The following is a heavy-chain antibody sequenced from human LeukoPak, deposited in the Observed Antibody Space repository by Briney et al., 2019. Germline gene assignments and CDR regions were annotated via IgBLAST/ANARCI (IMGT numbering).Heavy chain of an antibody. CDR2: FSYCGTT. CDR1: GGSFSGYY. D-gene: IGHD3-10*01. V-gene: IGHV4-34*01. J-gene: IGHJ4*02. CDR3: AANSADYNTLGSSYKV. Sequence: PSETPSLTCAVYGGSFSGYYWSWIRQSPGKGLEWIGSFSYCGTTYYNPSLKSRVTISVDTSKNHFSLKLNSVTAADTAVFYCAANSADYNTLGSSYKVWGQGTLVTVSS.